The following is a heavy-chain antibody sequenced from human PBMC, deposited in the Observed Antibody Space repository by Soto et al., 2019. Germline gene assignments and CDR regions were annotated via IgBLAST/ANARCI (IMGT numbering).Heavy chain of an antibody. CDR3: ASAYGDRNGAGAFDI. D-gene: IGHD4-17*01. CDR2: ISYDGSNK. Sequence: QVQLVESGGGVVQPGRSLRLSCAASGFTFSSYAMHWVRQAPGKGLEWVAVISYDGSNKYYADSVKGRFTISRDNSKNTLYLQMNSLRAEDTAVYYCASAYGDRNGAGAFDIWGQGTMVTVSS. V-gene: IGHV3-30-3*01. J-gene: IGHJ3*02. CDR1: GFTFSSYA.